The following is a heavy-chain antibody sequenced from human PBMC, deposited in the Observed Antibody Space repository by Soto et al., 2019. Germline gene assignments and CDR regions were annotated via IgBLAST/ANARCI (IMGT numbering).Heavy chain of an antibody. V-gene: IGHV1-69*01. CDR2: IIPIFGTA. Sequence: QVQLVQSGAEVKKPGSSVKVSCKASGGTFSSYAIGWVRQAPGQGLEWMGGIIPIFGTANYAQKFQGRVTITADESTSTAYMELSSLRSEDTAVYYCARHMTTVTSYYYYGMDVWGQGTTVTVSS. CDR1: GGTFSSYA. CDR3: ARHMTTVTSYYYYGMDV. D-gene: IGHD4-17*01. J-gene: IGHJ6*02.